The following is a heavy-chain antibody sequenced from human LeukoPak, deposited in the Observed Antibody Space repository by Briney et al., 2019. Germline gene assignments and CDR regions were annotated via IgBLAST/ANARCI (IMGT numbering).Heavy chain of an antibody. CDR2: ISGSGDTT. D-gene: IGHD5-18*01. CDR1: GFSFSTYT. J-gene: IGHJ4*02. Sequence: GGSLRLSCAASGFSFSTYTMGWVRQAPGKGLEWVSSISGSGDTTYYADSVKGRFTISRDNSKNTLYLQMNSLRAEDTAVYYCAKAHGYSYGYAYYWGQGTLVTVSS. CDR3: AKAHGYSYGYAYY. V-gene: IGHV3-23*01.